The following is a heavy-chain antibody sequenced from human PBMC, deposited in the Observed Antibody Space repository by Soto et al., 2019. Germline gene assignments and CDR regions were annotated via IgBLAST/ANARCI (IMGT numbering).Heavy chain of an antibody. CDR3: AADLRRGYNYCFEY. J-gene: IGHJ4*02. CDR1: GFIFSSSA. V-gene: IGHV1-58*02. D-gene: IGHD1-1*01. CDR2: IVVGSGNT. Sequence: SVKVSFKTSGFIFSSSAIQWARQARGQRLEWIGWIVVGSGNTHYAQKFQQRVTITRDMSTSTVYMELSSLRSEDTAVYYCAADLRRGYNYCFEYWGQGALVTVSS.